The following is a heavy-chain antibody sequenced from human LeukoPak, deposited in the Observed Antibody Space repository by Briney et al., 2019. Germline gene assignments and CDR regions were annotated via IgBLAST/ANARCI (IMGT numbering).Heavy chain of an antibody. V-gene: IGHV4-31*03. CDR1: GGSISSGGYY. CDR2: IYYSGST. CDR3: ARRPRYCSSTSCFIFDY. J-gene: IGHJ4*02. Sequence: PSETLSLTCTVSGGSISSGGYYRSWIRQHPGKGLEWIGYIYYSGSTYYDPSLKSRVTISVDTSKNQFSLKLSSVTAADTAVYYCARRPRYCSSTSCFIFDYWGQGTLVTVSS. D-gene: IGHD2-2*01.